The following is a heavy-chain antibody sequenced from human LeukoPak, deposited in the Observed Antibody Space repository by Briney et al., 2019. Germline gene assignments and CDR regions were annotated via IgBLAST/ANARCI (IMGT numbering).Heavy chain of an antibody. J-gene: IGHJ4*02. V-gene: IGHV3-53*01. CDR1: GFTVSSNY. Sequence: GGSLRLSCAASGFTVSSNYMSWVRQAPGKGLEWVSVIYSGVSTYYADSDKARFTISRDNSKNTLYLQMNSQRAEDTAVYYCARAQKAAAGRFDYWGQGTLVTVSS. CDR3: ARAQKAAAGRFDY. CDR2: IYSGVST. D-gene: IGHD6-13*01.